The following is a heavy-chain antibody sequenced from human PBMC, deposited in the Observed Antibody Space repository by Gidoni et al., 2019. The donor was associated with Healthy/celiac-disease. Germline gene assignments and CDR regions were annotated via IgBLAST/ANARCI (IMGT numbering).Heavy chain of an antibody. CDR2: ISGSGGST. Sequence: EWVSAISGSGGSTYYADSVKGRFTISRDNSKNTLYLQMNSLRAEDTAVYYCAKSGFSGSYVDWGQGTLVTVSS. D-gene: IGHD1-26*01. V-gene: IGHV3-23*01. CDR3: AKSGFSGSYVD. J-gene: IGHJ4*02.